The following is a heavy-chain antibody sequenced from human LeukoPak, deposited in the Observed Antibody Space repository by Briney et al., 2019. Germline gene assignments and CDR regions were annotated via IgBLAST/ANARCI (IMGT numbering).Heavy chain of an antibody. Sequence: ASVKVSCKASGGTFSSYAISWVRQAPGQGLGWMGGIIPIFGTANYAQKFQGRVTITADESTSTAYMELSSLRSEETAVYYCAHNYYDSSGYYSPLGYWGQGTLVTVSS. D-gene: IGHD3-22*01. CDR3: AHNYYDSSGYYSPLGY. CDR1: GGTFSSYA. V-gene: IGHV1-69*13. J-gene: IGHJ4*02. CDR2: IIPIFGTA.